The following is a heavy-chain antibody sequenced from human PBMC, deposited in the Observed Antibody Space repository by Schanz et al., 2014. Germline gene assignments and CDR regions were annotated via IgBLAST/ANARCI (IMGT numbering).Heavy chain of an antibody. V-gene: IGHV1-46*01. CDR3: ARGYGDSPTDF. CDR1: GYTFTSDS. Sequence: QVQLVQSGAEVKKPGASVKVSCKASGYTFTSDSMHWVRQAPGQGLEWMGIINPIGGSTTYAQKCRGAVTLTTDTSTDTAYLELTSLRSEDTAVYYCARGYGDSPTDFWGQGTLVTVSS. D-gene: IGHD4-17*01. J-gene: IGHJ4*02. CDR2: INPIGGST.